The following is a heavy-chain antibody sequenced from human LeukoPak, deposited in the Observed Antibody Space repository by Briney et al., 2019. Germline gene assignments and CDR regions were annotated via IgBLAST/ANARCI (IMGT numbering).Heavy chain of an antibody. CDR3: AKHKPIVVVPAATHNDY. CDR2: ISGSGGST. CDR1: GFTFSSYA. J-gene: IGHJ4*02. D-gene: IGHD2-2*01. V-gene: IGHV3-23*01. Sequence: TGGSLRLSCAASGFTFSSYAMSWVRPAPGKGLEWVSAISGSGGSTYYADSVKGRFTISRDNSKTTLYLQMNSLRAEDTAVYYCAKHKPIVVVPAATHNDYWGQGTLVTVSS.